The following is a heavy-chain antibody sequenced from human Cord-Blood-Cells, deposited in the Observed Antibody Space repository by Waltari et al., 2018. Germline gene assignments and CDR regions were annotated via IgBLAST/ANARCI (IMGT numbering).Heavy chain of an antibody. CDR3: AKDTGFWSGYYDY. D-gene: IGHD3-3*01. Sequence: QVQLVESGGGVVQPGRSLRRSCAASGFTFSSYGMHWVRQAPGKGLEWVAVISYDGSNKYYADSVKGRFTISRDNSKNTLYLQMNSLRAEDTAVYYCAKDTGFWSGYYDYWGQGTLVTVSS. CDR2: ISYDGSNK. J-gene: IGHJ4*02. CDR1: GFTFSSYG. V-gene: IGHV3-30*18.